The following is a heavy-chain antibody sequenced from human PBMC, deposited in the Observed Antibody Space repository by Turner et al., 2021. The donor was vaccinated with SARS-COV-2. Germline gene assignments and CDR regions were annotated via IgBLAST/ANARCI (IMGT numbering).Heavy chain of an antibody. D-gene: IGHD6-6*01. CDR1: GFTFSDHY. CDR3: TRDAARGY. V-gene: IGHV3-72*01. CDR2: SRNKAKSFTT. Sequence: EVQLVESGGGLVQPGGSLRLSCAASGFTFSDHYLDWVRQAPGKGLEWVGRSRNKAKSFTTDYAASVKGRFTISRDDAKSSLYLQMNSLKIEDTAVYYCTRDAARGYWGQGTLVSVS. J-gene: IGHJ4*02.